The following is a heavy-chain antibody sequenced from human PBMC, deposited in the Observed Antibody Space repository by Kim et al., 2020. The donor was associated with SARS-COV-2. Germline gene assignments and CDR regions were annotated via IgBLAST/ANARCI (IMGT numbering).Heavy chain of an antibody. Sequence: GGSLRLSCAASGFTFSSYAMSWVRQAPGKGLEWVSVICCSGGSTYYADSVKGRFTISRDNSKNTLYLQMNSLRAEDTAVYYCAKDPSIHSSANFFDYWGQGTLVTVSS. J-gene: IGHJ4*02. CDR2: ICCSGGST. V-gene: IGHV3-23*01. D-gene: IGHD6-25*01. CDR3: AKDPSIHSSANFFDY. CDR1: GFTFSSYA.